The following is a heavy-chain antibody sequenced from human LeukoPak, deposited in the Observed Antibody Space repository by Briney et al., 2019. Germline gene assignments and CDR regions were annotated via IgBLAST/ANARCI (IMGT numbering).Heavy chain of an antibody. CDR1: GYIFTDYY. CDR2: MNPNSGVT. V-gene: IGHV1-2*02. CDR3: ARDLRLAVSGTSGFDI. D-gene: IGHD6-19*01. J-gene: IGHJ3*02. Sequence: GASVKVSCKASGYIFTDYYMHWVRQAPGQGLEWMGWMNPNSGVTNCAQKFQVRVTMTGDTSISTAYMELSRLTSDDTAVYYCARDLRLAVSGTSGFDIWGQGTVVTVSS.